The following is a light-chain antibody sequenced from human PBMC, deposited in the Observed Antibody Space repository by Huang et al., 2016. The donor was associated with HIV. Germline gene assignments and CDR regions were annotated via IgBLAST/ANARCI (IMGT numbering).Light chain of an antibody. CDR1: QGIHDY. CDR2: GVS. Sequence: DIQMTQSPSTMSASVGDRVTITCRASQGIHDYLAWFQQKPGKAPKRLIYGVSILPTGVPLRFSGSGSGKEFTLTINSLQPEDIATYYCLQHQGYSFSFGGGTKVEIK. J-gene: IGKJ4*01. V-gene: IGKV1-17*03. CDR3: LQHQGYSFS.